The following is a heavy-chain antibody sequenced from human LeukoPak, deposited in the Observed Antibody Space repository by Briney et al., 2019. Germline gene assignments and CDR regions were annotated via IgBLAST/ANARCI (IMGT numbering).Heavy chain of an antibody. CDR1: GFTFSSYG. CDR2: ISYDGSNK. CDR3: ARTLRRGEQWLPPGGDAFDI. V-gene: IGHV3-30*03. J-gene: IGHJ3*02. D-gene: IGHD6-19*01. Sequence: GRSLRLSCAASGFTFSSYGMHWVRQAPGKGLEWVAVISYDGSNKYYADSVKGRFTISRDNSKNTLYLQMNSLRAEDTAVYYCARTLRRGEQWLPPGGDAFDIWGQGTMVTVSS.